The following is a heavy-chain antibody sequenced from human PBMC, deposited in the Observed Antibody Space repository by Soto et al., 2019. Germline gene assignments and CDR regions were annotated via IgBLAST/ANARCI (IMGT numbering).Heavy chain of an antibody. D-gene: IGHD3-22*01. Sequence: GGSLRLSCAASGLTLSSNAMSWVRQAPGKGLEWVSAISGSGGRTYYADSVKGRFTISRDKSISTAYLQWSSLKASDTAMYYCARPTTHKVVPAAFDIWGQGTMVTVSS. CDR1: GLTLSSNA. V-gene: IGHV3-23*01. CDR3: ARPTTHKVVPAAFDI. CDR2: ISGSGGRT. J-gene: IGHJ3*02.